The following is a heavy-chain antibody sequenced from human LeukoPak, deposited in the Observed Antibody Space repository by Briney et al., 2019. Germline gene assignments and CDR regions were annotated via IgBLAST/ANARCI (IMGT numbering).Heavy chain of an antibody. CDR2: ISSDGSSK. CDR1: GFIFSNYG. J-gene: IGHJ4*02. V-gene: IGHV3-30*18. Sequence: GRSLRLSCAASGFIFSNYGLHWVRQAPGKGLEWVAVISSDGSSKYYADSVKGRFTISRDNSKNTLYLQRNSLRAEDTAVYYCAKDMDSSSSVYWGQGTLVTVSS. CDR3: AKDMDSSSSVY. D-gene: IGHD6-6*01.